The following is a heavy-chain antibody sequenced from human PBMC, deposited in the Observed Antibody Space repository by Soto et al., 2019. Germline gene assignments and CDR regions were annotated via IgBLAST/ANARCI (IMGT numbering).Heavy chain of an antibody. V-gene: IGHV4-39*01. Sequence: SETLSLTCTVSGGSISSSSYYWGWIRQPPGKGLEWIGSIYYSGSTYYNPSLKSRVTISVDTSKNQFSLKLSSVTAADTAVYYCARQAAARPHWFDPWGQGTLVTVSS. D-gene: IGHD6-6*01. CDR2: IYYSGST. CDR3: ARQAAARPHWFDP. J-gene: IGHJ5*02. CDR1: GGSISSSSYY.